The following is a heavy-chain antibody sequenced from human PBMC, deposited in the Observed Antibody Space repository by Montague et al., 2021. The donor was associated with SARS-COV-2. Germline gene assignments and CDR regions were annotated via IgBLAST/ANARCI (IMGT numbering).Heavy chain of an antibody. J-gene: IGHJ3*02. CDR3: ARTTTRMLYPENAFDI. CDR2: TYYRSKWYH. V-gene: IGHV6-1*01. CDR1: GDSVPSNTAT. D-gene: IGHD2-15*01. Sequence: CAISGDSVPSNTATWNWIRQSPSRGLKWLGRTYYRSKWYHDYAISLKSRITINPDTSKNQFSLQLSSVAPEDTAVFYCARTTTRMLYPENAFDIWGQGTMVTVSS.